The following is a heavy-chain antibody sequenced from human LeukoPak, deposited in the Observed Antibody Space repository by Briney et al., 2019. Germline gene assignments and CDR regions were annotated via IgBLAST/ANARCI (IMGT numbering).Heavy chain of an antibody. CDR1: GGSISSYY. Sequence: SETLSLTCTVSGGSISSYYWSWIRQPAGKGLEWIGSIYTSGSTNNNPSLKSRVTMSVDTSKNQFSLKLSSVTAADTAVYYCAREEWFGELFAPYYYYSMDVWGQGTTVTVSS. D-gene: IGHD3-10*01. CDR2: IYTSGST. V-gene: IGHV4-4*07. J-gene: IGHJ6*02. CDR3: AREEWFGELFAPYYYYSMDV.